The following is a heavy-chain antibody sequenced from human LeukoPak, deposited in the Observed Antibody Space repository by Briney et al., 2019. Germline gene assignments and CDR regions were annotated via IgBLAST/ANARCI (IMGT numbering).Heavy chain of an antibody. Sequence: GGSLRLSCAASGFTFSSYSMNSVRHAPGKGLEGVSSISSSSSYRYYADSVKGRFAISRENAQKALYLQMNSLRAEDTAVYYCARDLSEYYYYGMDVWGQGTTVTVSS. D-gene: IGHD2/OR15-2a*01. J-gene: IGHJ6*02. CDR1: GFTFSSYS. CDR3: ARDLSEYYYYGMDV. CDR2: ISSSSSYR. V-gene: IGHV3-21*01.